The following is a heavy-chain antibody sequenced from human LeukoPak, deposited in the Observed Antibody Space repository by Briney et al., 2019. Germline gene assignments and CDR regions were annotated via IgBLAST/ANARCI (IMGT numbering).Heavy chain of an antibody. V-gene: IGHV4-34*01. CDR2: INHSGST. Sequence: SETLSLTCAVSGGSFSGYYWSWIRQPPGKGLEWIGEINHSGSTNYNPSLKSRVTTSVDTSKNQFPLKLSSVTAADTAVYYCARARVRAAAGRFGFGYWGQGTLVTVSS. D-gene: IGHD6-13*01. J-gene: IGHJ4*02. CDR1: GGSFSGYY. CDR3: ARARVRAAAGRFGFGY.